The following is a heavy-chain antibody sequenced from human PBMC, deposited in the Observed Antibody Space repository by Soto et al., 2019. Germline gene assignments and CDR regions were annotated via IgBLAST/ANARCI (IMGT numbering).Heavy chain of an antibody. Sequence: QVQLVESGGGVVQPGRSLRLSCAASGFTFSGLGMHWVRQAPGKGLEGVAVIRYDGSNIYYADAVKGRFTISRDNSKDTLYLQMNSLRADDTAVYYCARDGVGHTTFFCYFDYWGQGTLVTVSS. D-gene: IGHD1-26*01. J-gene: IGHJ4*02. CDR1: GFTFSGLG. CDR2: IRYDGSNI. CDR3: ARDGVGHTTFFCYFDY. V-gene: IGHV3-33*01.